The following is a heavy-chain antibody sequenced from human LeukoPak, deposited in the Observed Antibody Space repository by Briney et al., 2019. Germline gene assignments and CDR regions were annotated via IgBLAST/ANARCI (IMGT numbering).Heavy chain of an antibody. CDR2: INPNSGGT. CDR1: GYTFTGYY. J-gene: IGHJ4*02. V-gene: IGHV1-2*02. Sequence: GASVKVTCKASGYTFTGYYMHWVRQAPGQGLESMGWINPNSGGTNYAQKFQGRVTMTRDTSISTAYMELSRLRSDDTAVYYCARVPAAIIGADYWGQGTLVTVSS. D-gene: IGHD2-2*01. CDR3: ARVPAAIIGADY.